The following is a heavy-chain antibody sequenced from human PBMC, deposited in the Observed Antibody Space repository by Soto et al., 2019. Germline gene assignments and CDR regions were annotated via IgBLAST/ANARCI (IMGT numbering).Heavy chain of an antibody. CDR2: INPNSGDT. Sequence: QVQLVQSGTEVKRPGDSVKVSCKASGYTFTGYYVHWVRQAPGHGLEWMGWINPNSGDTYLAQRFQSRVTMNRDTSIRTTYMEVTGLTSDDTAEYYCAKGGAIVAAGTRVYLYNAMDVWGQGTTVTVS. D-gene: IGHD1-26*01. V-gene: IGHV1-2*02. CDR1: GYTFTGYY. J-gene: IGHJ6*02. CDR3: AKGGAIVAAGTRVYLYNAMDV.